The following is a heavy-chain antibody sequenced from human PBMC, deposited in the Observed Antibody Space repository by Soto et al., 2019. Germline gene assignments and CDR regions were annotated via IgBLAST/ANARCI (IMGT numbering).Heavy chain of an antibody. CDR3: AKVAIPGIAAAGTLDY. Sequence: GGSLRLCCAASGFTFSSYAMSWVRQAPGKGLEWVSAISGSGGSTYYADSVKGRFTISRDNSKNTLYLQMNSLRAEDTAVYYCAKVAIPGIAAAGTLDYWGQGTLVTVSS. D-gene: IGHD6-13*01. CDR2: ISGSGGST. J-gene: IGHJ4*02. CDR1: GFTFSSYA. V-gene: IGHV3-23*01.